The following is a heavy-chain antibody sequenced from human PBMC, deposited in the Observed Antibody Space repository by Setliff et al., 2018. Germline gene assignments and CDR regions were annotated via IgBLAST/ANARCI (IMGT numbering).Heavy chain of an antibody. Sequence: SETLSLTCTVSGGSISSSSYYWGWIRQPPGKGLEWIGNINYSGSTYYNPSLKSRVTISVDTSKNQFSLKLSSVTAADTAVYYCARDRGYCSSTACYPYIPGLDVWGQGTMVTVSS. CDR3: ARDRGYCSSTACYPYIPGLDV. CDR1: GGSISSSSYY. J-gene: IGHJ3*01. D-gene: IGHD2-2*01. V-gene: IGHV4-39*07. CDR2: INYSGST.